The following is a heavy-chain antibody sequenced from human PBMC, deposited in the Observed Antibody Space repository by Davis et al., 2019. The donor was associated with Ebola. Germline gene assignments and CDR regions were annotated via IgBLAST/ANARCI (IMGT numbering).Heavy chain of an antibody. D-gene: IGHD1-26*01. J-gene: IGHJ4*02. CDR2: ISGSGGST. CDR3: AKDREWELLFDY. Sequence: GESLKISCAASGFTFSSYAMSWVRQAPGKGLEWISAISGSGGSTYYADSVKGRFTISRDNSKNTLYLQMNSLRAEDTAVYYCAKDREWELLFDYWGQGTLVTVSS. CDR1: GFTFSSYA. V-gene: IGHV3-23*01.